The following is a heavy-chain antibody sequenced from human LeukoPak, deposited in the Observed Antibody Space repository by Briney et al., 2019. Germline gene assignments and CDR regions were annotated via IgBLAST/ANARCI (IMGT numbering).Heavy chain of an antibody. V-gene: IGHV1-46*01. CDR3: ARDQEGFDY. CDR2: INPSGGST. CDR1: GYTFTSYY. Sequence: ASVKVSCKASGYTFTSYYMHWVRQAPGQGLEWMGIINPSGGSTSYAQKFQGRVTVTWDTSTTTVHMELRGLRSEDTAVYYCARDQEGFDYWGQGTVVTVSS. J-gene: IGHJ4*02.